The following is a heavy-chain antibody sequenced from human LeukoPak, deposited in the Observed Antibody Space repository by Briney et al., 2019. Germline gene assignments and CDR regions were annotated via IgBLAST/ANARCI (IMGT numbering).Heavy chain of an antibody. J-gene: IGHJ5*02. D-gene: IGHD4-17*01. CDR2: ISYDGSNK. V-gene: IGHV3-30-3*01. Sequence: GGSLRLSCAASGFTFSSYAMHWVRQAPGKGLEWVAVISYDGSNKYYADSVKGRFTISRDNSKNTLYLQMNSLRAEDTAVYYCAREGTFDYGDHGGWFDPWGQGTLVTVSS. CDR3: AREGTFDYGDHGGWFDP. CDR1: GFTFSSYA.